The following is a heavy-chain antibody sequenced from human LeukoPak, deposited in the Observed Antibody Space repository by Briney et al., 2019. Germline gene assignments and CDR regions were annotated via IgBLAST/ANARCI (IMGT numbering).Heavy chain of an antibody. Sequence: GASVKVPCKVSGYTFTGSYMRWVRQAPGQGLEWRGWINPNIGGTNYAQKFQGRVTMTRDPSISTAYMYLRSLGADDTAVYYCAREIAARNLFDYWGQGTLVTVSS. CDR1: GYTFTGSY. D-gene: IGHD6-6*01. CDR2: INPNIGGT. V-gene: IGHV1-2*02. CDR3: AREIAARNLFDY. J-gene: IGHJ4*02.